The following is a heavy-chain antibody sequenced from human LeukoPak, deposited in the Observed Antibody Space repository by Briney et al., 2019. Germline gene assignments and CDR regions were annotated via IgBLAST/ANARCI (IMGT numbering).Heavy chain of an antibody. CDR3: ASLDFWSGSPFDY. V-gene: IGHV4-59*12. Sequence: SETLSLTCTVSGGSISSYYWSWIRQPPGKGLEWIGYIYHSGSTYYNPSLKSRVTISVDRSKNQFSLKLSSVTAADTAVYYCASLDFWSGSPFDYWGQGTLVTVSS. D-gene: IGHD3-3*01. CDR2: IYHSGST. J-gene: IGHJ4*02. CDR1: GGSISSYY.